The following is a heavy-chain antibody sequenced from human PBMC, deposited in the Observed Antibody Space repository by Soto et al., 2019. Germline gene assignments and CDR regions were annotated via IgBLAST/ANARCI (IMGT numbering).Heavy chain of an antibody. D-gene: IGHD1-26*01. CDR3: ARRWGAAFDY. CDR1: GGSISSYY. V-gene: IGHV4-59*08. CDR2: IYYSGST. J-gene: IGHJ4*02. Sequence: QVQLQESGPGLVKPSETLSLTCTVSGGSISSYYWSWIRQPPGKGLEWIGYIYYSGSTNYNPSLKSRVTISVDTPTNQFSLKLSSVTAADTAVYHCARRWGAAFDYWGQGTLVTVSS.